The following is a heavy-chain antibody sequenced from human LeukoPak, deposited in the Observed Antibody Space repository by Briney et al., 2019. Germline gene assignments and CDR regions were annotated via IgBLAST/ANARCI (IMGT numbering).Heavy chain of an antibody. CDR3: ARDRGDCSSTSCYSFLFDP. J-gene: IGHJ5*02. V-gene: IGHV3-30*04. CDR2: ISYDGSNK. Sequence: GGSLRLSCAASGFTFGSYAMHWVRQAPGKGLEWVAVISYDGSNKYYADSVRGRFTISRDNSKNTLYLQMNSLRAEDTAVYYCARDRGDCSSTSCYSFLFDPWGQGTLVTVSS. D-gene: IGHD2-2*02. CDR1: GFTFGSYA.